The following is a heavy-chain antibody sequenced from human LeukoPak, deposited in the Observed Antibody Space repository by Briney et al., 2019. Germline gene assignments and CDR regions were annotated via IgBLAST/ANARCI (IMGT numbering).Heavy chain of an antibody. Sequence: SETLSLTCAVYGGSFSGYYWSWIRQPPGKGLEWIGEINHSGSTNYNPSLKSRVTISVDTSKNQFSLKLSSVTAADTAVYYCASQVPAASYWYFDLWGRGTLVTVSS. J-gene: IGHJ2*01. CDR3: ASQVPAASYWYFDL. CDR2: INHSGST. CDR1: GGSFSGYY. V-gene: IGHV4-34*01. D-gene: IGHD2-2*01.